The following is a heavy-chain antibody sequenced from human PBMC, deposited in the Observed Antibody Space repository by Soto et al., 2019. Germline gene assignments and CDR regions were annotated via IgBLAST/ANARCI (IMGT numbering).Heavy chain of an antibody. D-gene: IGHD6-6*01. J-gene: IGHJ3*02. V-gene: IGHV5-51*01. CDR2: IYPGDSDT. Sequence: GESLKISCKVSGYSFTSYWIGWVRQMPGKGLEWMGIIYPGDSDTRYSPSFQGQVTISADKSISTAYLQWSSLKASDTAMYYCARRVAARGELRDAFDIWGQGTMVTVSS. CDR1: GYSFTSYW. CDR3: ARRVAARGELRDAFDI.